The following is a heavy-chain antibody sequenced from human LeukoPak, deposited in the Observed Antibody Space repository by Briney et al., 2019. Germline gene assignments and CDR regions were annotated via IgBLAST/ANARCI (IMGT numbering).Heavy chain of an antibody. J-gene: IGHJ4*02. Sequence: ASVKVSCEASGYTFTSYLIHWVRQAPGQGLEWMDTNNAKKFKGRVTMTRDMSTSTVYMELTSLRSEDTAVYYCARGGLVDVEGGYYFDYWGQGTLVTVSS. CDR2: T. CDR3: ARGGLVDVEGGYYFDY. CDR1: GYTFTSYL. D-gene: IGHD3-10*01. V-gene: IGHV1-46*01.